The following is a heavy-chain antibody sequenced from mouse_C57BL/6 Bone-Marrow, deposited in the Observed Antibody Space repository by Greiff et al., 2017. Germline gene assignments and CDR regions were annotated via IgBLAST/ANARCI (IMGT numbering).Heavy chain of an antibody. CDR3: TITTVVARDYYAMDY. J-gene: IGHJ4*01. Sequence: EVQLQQSGAELVRPGASVKLSCTASGFNIKDDYMHWVKQRPEQGLEWIGWIDPENGDTEYASKFQGKATITADTSSNTAYLQLSSLTSEDTAVYYCTITTVVARDYYAMDYWGQGTSVTVSS. D-gene: IGHD1-1*01. CDR1: GFNIKDDY. V-gene: IGHV14-4*01. CDR2: IDPENGDT.